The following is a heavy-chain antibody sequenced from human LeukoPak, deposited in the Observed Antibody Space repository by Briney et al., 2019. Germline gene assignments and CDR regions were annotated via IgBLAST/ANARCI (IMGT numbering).Heavy chain of an antibody. CDR2: IYPGDSDS. J-gene: IGHJ4*02. V-gene: IGHV5-51*01. CDR1: GYSFTTYW. Sequence: GESLKISCRGSGYSFTTYWIGWVRQMPGKGLERMGIIYPGDSDSRYTPSFQGHVTMSADKSINTAYLQWSSLKASDTAMYYCARRQGCSSTSCPPDYWGQGTLVTVSP. D-gene: IGHD2-2*01. CDR3: ARRQGCSSTSCPPDY.